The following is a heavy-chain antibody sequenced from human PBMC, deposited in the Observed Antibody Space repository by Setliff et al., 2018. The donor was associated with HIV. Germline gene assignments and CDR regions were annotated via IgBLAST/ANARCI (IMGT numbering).Heavy chain of an antibody. J-gene: IGHJ4*02. CDR3: ARGIAPDY. CDR2: IYYSGST. V-gene: IGHV4-59*01. CDR1: GGSISSYY. Sequence: ASETLSLTCTVSGGSISSYYWSWIRQPPGKGLEWIGYIYYSGSTNYNPSLKSRVTISVDTSKNQFSLKLSSVTAADTAVYYCARGIAPDYWGQRTLVTVSS. D-gene: IGHD6-13*01.